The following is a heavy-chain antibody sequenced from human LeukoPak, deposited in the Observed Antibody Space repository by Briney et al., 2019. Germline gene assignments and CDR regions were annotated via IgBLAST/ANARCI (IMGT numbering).Heavy chain of an antibody. CDR1: GYSISSGYY. V-gene: IGHV4-38-2*02. CDR3: ARRGGYYYYYYMDV. CDR2: IYHSGRT. J-gene: IGHJ6*03. Sequence: SETLSLTCTASGYSISSGYYWGWIRQPPGKGLEWIGSIYHSGRTFYNPSLKSRVTISVDTSKNQFSLKLSSVTAADTAVYYCARRGGYYYYYYMDVWGKGTTVTISS. D-gene: IGHD3-16*01.